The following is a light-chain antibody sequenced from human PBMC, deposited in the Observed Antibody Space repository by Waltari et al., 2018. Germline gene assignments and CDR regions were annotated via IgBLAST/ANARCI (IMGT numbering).Light chain of an antibody. CDR3: AAWDDSLSGVV. J-gene: IGLJ2*01. V-gene: IGLV1-47*02. CDR2: SNN. CDR1: SPNIGRNY. Sequence: QSVLTQPPSASGTPGQRVTIPCSGSSPNIGRNYVYWYQQPPGTAPKLLIYSNNQRPSGVPDRFSGSKSGTSASLAISGLRSEDEADYYCAAWDDSLSGVVFGGGTKLTVL.